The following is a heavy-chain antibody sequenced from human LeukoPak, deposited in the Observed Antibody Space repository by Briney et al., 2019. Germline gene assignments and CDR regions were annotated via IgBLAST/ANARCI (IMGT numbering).Heavy chain of an antibody. V-gene: IGHV3-53*01. CDR3: ARDQATVEGGLDS. CDR1: GFTVSGTH. D-gene: IGHD4-11*01. Sequence: PGGSLRPSCAATGFTVSGTHMSWVRQAPGKGLEWVSAIYTGGTTYYADSVMGRFTVSRDNSKNTLYLQLNSLRAEDTAVYYCARDQATVEGGLDSWGQGSLGTVSS. J-gene: IGHJ4*02. CDR2: IYTGGTT.